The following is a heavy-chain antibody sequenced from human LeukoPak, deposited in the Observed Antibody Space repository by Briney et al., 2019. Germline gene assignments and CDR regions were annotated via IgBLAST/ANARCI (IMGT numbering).Heavy chain of an antibody. Sequence: SETLSLTCTVSGGSISSSSYYWGWIRQPAGRGLEWIGRIYTSGSTNYNPSLKSRVTISVDTSKNQFSLKLSSVTAADTAVYYCARVVVNTYYDFWSTPGDWFDPWGQATLVTVSS. CDR2: IYTSGST. CDR3: ARVVVNTYYDFWSTPGDWFDP. J-gene: IGHJ5*02. D-gene: IGHD3-3*01. V-gene: IGHV4-61*02. CDR1: GGSISSSSYY.